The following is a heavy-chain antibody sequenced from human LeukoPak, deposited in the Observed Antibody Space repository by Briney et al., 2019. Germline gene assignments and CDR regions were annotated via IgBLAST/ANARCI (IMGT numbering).Heavy chain of an antibody. Sequence: ASVEVSCKACIYIHTSCDVNCVRRATGQGLEWMGWMPSNSGNTGYAQKFQGRVTMTRHNSIRTAEQALSSLRSEDTAVYCCARAGPREPYSSGWYVDYWGQGTLVTVSS. J-gene: IGHJ4*02. CDR1: IYIHTSCD. V-gene: IGHV1-8*01. CDR2: MPSNSGNT. D-gene: IGHD6-19*01. CDR3: ARAGPREPYSSGWYVDY.